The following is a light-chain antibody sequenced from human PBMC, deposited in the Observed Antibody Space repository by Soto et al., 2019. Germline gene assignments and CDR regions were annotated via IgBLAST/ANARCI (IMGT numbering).Light chain of an antibody. CDR3: HQIFSAPFT. CDR1: QTINSY. V-gene: IGKV1-39*01. Sequence: DIQMTQSPSSLSASVGDRVTITCRASQTINSYLNWYQQRPGKAPKLLVFAADTLQSGVPSRFSGGGSGTVFTLPISSLKPKFFVTYFCHQIFSAPFTFGQGTK. J-gene: IGKJ2*01. CDR2: AAD.